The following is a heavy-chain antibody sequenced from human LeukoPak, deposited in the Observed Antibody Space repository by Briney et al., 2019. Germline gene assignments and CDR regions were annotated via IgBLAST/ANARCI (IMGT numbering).Heavy chain of an antibody. CDR2: IYYSGST. Sequence: SETLSLTCTVSGGSNSSYYWSWIRQPPGKGLEWIGYIYYSGSTNYNPSLKSRVTISVDTSKNQFSLKLSSVTAADTAVYYCAGYGSGSGAFDIWGQGTMVTVSS. D-gene: IGHD3-10*01. CDR3: AGYGSGSGAFDI. CDR1: GGSNSSYY. J-gene: IGHJ3*02. V-gene: IGHV4-59*01.